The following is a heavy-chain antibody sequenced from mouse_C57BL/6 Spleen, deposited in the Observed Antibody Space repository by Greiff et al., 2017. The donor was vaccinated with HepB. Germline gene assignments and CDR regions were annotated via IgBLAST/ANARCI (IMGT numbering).Heavy chain of an antibody. CDR1: GFSLTSYG. D-gene: IGHD5-1*01. Sequence: VQLQQSGPGLVQPSQSLSITCTVSGFSLTSYGVHWVRQSPGKGLEWLGVIWSGGSTDYNAAFISRLSISKDNSKSQVFFKMNSLQADDTAIYYCARIPAYSAMDYWGQGTSVTVSS. J-gene: IGHJ4*01. CDR3: ARIPAYSAMDY. CDR2: IWSGGST. V-gene: IGHV2-2*01.